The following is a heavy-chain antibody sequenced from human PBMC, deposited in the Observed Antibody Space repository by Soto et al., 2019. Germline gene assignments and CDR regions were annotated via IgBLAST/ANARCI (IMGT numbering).Heavy chain of an antibody. CDR2: ISSSSSYI. CDR3: ATGEYYYDSSGYYYC. V-gene: IGHV3-21*01. CDR1: GFTFSSYS. Sequence: GGSLRLSCAASGFTFSSYSMNWVRQAPGKGLERVSSISSSSSYIYYADSVKGRFTISRDNAKNSLYLQMNSLRAEDTAVYYCATGEYYYDSSGYYYCWGQGTLVTVSS. J-gene: IGHJ4*02. D-gene: IGHD3-22*01.